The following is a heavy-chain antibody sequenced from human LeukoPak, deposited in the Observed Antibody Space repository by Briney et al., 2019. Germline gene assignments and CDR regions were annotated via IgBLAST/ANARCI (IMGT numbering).Heavy chain of an antibody. CDR1: GGSISSYY. CDR2: IYTSGST. CDR3: ASLYSGSYRFPFDY. Sequence: SGTLSLTCTVSGGSISSYYWSWIRQPPGKGLEWIGYIYTSGSTNYNPSLKSRVTISVDTSKNQFSLKLSSVTAADTAVYYCASLYSGSYRFPFDYWGQGTLVTVSS. D-gene: IGHD1-26*01. V-gene: IGHV4-4*09. J-gene: IGHJ4*02.